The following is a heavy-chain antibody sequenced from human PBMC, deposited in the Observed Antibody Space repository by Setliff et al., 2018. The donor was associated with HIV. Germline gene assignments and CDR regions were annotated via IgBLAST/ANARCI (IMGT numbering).Heavy chain of an antibody. D-gene: IGHD1-26*01. Sequence: SETLSLTCTVSGGSISSYYWSWIRQPPGKGLDWIGYIYYRGSTKYNPSLKSRVTISVDTSKNQFSLQLSSVTAADTAVYYCARHVSGSYHSPFQHWGQGALVTVSS. V-gene: IGHV4-59*01. CDR2: IYYRGST. J-gene: IGHJ1*01. CDR1: GGSISSYY. CDR3: ARHVSGSYHSPFQH.